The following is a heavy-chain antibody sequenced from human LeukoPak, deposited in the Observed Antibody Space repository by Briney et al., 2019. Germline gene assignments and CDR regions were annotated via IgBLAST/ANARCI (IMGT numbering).Heavy chain of an antibody. D-gene: IGHD6-19*01. CDR3: ARGGGGIAVAVYFGFDP. Sequence: PSETLSLTCAVSGGSISSSNWWSWVRQPPGKGLEWIGEIYHSGSTNYNPSLKSRVTISVDKSKNQFSLKLSSVTAADTAVYYCARGGGGIAVAVYFGFDPWGQGTLVTVSS. CDR1: GGSISSSNW. V-gene: IGHV4-4*02. J-gene: IGHJ5*02. CDR2: IYHSGST.